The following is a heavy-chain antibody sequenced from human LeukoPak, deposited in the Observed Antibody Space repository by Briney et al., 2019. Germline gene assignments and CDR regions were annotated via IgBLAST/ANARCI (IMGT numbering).Heavy chain of an antibody. CDR3: ARSARIPQSDAFDI. D-gene: IGHD2-2*02. Sequence: GASVKVSCKASGYTFTSYAMNWVRQAPGQGLEWMGWINPNSGGTNYAQKFQGWVTMTRDTSISTAYMELSRLRSDDTAVYYCARSARIPQSDAFDIWGQGTMVTVSS. J-gene: IGHJ3*02. CDR2: INPNSGGT. CDR1: GYTFTSYA. V-gene: IGHV1-2*04.